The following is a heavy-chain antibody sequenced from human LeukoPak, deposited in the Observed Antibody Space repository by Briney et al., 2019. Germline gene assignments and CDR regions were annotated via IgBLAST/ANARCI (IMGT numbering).Heavy chain of an antibody. V-gene: IGHV3-21*01. CDR3: ARAPGTAAPGTTVYYFDY. Sequence: GGSLRLSCAASGFTFSTFNMNWVRQAPGKGLEWVSSISSSSTYMYYADSVKGRFTISRDNAKNSLYLQMNSLRAEDTAVYYCARAPGTAAPGTTVYYFDYWGQGTLVTVSS. D-gene: IGHD6-13*01. CDR2: ISSSSTYM. CDR1: GFTFSTFN. J-gene: IGHJ4*02.